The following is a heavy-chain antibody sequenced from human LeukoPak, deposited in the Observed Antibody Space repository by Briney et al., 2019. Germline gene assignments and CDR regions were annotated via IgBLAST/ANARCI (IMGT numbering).Heavy chain of an antibody. J-gene: IGHJ4*02. V-gene: IGHV3-23*01. CDR2: ISGSGDNT. D-gene: IGHD1-26*01. CDR1: GFSFSTFA. Sequence: GGSLRPSCAASGFSFSTFAMTWVRQAPGKGLEWVSAISGSGDNTYYADSVKGRFTISRDNSKNTLSLQMNSLRAGDTAVYYCAKTRYSDPDAYFDYWGQGTLVTVSS. CDR3: AKTRYSDPDAYFDY.